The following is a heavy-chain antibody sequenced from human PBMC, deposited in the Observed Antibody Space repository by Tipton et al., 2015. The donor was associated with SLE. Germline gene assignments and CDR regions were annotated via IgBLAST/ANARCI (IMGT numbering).Heavy chain of an antibody. V-gene: IGHV3-74*01. CDR2: INSDGSST. CDR1: GFTFSSYW. J-gene: IGHJ4*02. CDR3: TREAYSGSYFDY. D-gene: IGHD1-26*01. Sequence: SLRLSCAASGFTFSSYWMHWVRQAPGKGLVWVSRINSDGSSTSYADSVKGRFTISRDNAKNSLYLQMNSLRAEDTAVYYCTREAYSGSYFDYWGQGTLVTVSS.